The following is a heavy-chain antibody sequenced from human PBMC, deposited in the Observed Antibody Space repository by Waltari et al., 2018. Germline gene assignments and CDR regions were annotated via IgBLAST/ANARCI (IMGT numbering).Heavy chain of an antibody. CDR3: TTVLLWFREPGDV. J-gene: IGHJ6*04. V-gene: IGHV3-15*01. D-gene: IGHD3-10*01. CDR1: GFTFSNAW. CDR2: IKSKTDGGTT. Sequence: EVQLVESGGGLVKPGGSLRLSCAASGFTFSNAWMSWVRQAPGKGLEWVGRIKSKTDGGTTDYAEPVKGRFTISRDDSKNTLYLQMNSLKTEDTAVYYCTTVLLWFREPGDVWGKGTTVTVSS.